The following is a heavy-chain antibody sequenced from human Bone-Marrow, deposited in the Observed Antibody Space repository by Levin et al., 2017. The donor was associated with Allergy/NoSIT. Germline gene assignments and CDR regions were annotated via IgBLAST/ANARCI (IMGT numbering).Heavy chain of an antibody. V-gene: IGHV1-2*02. CDR2: IDPTRGDT. D-gene: IGHD3-10*01. Sequence: ASVKVSCTVSGYTFTDYYIHWVRQTPGQGLEWIGWIDPTRGDTKFAEKFHARVVLTRNSSISTAYMELGRLRSDDTAIYYCVRRGGPRWFDPWGQGTPVTVSS. CDR3: VRRGGPRWFDP. CDR1: GYTFTDYY. J-gene: IGHJ5*02.